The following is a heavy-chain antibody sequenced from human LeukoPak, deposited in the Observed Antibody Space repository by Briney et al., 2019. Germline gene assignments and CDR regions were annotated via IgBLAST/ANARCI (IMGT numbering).Heavy chain of an antibody. V-gene: IGHV1-3*03. J-gene: IGHJ4*02. Sequence: VASVKVSCKASGYTFTNYAIHWVRQAPGQRLEWMGNISTDAGNTYYSQDFQDRVTITRDTSATTVFLELSSLRSDDMAIYCCTRAVFFGDLTLDYWGQGTLVTVSS. D-gene: IGHD3-10*01. CDR1: GYTFTNYA. CDR2: ISTDAGNT. CDR3: TRAVFFGDLTLDY.